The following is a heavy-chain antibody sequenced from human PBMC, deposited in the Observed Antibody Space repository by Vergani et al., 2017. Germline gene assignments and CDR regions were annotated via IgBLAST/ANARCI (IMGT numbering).Heavy chain of an antibody. CDR1: GFTFSSYE. CDR2: ISSSGSTI. V-gene: IGHV3-48*03. CDR3: ASNLPAAGDY. J-gene: IGHJ4*02. D-gene: IGHD6-13*01. Sequence: EVQLVESGGGLVQPGGSLRLSCAASGFTFSSYEMNWVRQAPGKGLEWVSYISSSGSTIHYADSVKGRSTISRDNAKNSLYLQMNSLRAEDTAVYYCASNLPAAGDYWGQGTLVTVSS.